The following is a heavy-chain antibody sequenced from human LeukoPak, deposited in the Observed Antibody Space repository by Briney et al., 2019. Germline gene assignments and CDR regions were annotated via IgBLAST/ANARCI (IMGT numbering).Heavy chain of an antibody. D-gene: IGHD2-2*01. J-gene: IGHJ6*02. CDR3: ARGPGYCSSTSCRYGPYYYYGMDV. CDR1: GGSISGYY. Sequence: KSSETLSLTCTVSGGSISGYYWSWIRQPPGKGLEWIGEINHSGSTNYNPSLKSRVTISVDTSKNQFSLKLSSVTAADTAVYYCARGPGYCSSTSCRYGPYYYYGMDVWGQGTTVTVSS. V-gene: IGHV4-34*01. CDR2: INHSGST.